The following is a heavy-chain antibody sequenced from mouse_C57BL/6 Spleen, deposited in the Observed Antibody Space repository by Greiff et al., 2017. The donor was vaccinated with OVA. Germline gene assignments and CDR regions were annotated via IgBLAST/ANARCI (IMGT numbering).Heavy chain of an antibody. V-gene: IGHV5-16*01. CDR2: INYDGSST. J-gene: IGHJ2*01. CDR3: ARFWAYFDY. CDR1: GFTFSDYY. Sequence: EVKVVESEGGLVQPGSSMKLSCTASGFTFSDYYMAWVRQVPEKGLEWVANINYDGSSTYYLDSLKSRFIISRDNAKNILYLQMSSLKSEDTATYYCARFWAYFDYWGQGTTLTVSS. D-gene: IGHD4-1*01.